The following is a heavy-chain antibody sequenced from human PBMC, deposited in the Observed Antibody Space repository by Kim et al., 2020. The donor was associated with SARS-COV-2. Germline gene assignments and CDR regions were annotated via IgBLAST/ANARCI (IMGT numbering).Heavy chain of an antibody. V-gene: IGHV1-46*01. Sequence: QGRVTMTRDTSTSTVYMELSSLRSEDTAVYYCARRLAAVRSYYYYYGMDVWGQGTTVTVSS. J-gene: IGHJ6*02. CDR3: ARRLAAVRSYYYYYGMDV. D-gene: IGHD6-13*01.